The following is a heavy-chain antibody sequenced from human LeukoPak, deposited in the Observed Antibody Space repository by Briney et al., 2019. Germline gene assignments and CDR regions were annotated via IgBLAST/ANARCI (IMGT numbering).Heavy chain of an antibody. J-gene: IGHJ4*02. V-gene: IGHV4-34*01. CDR3: VRYVVVVVAPTEGGYYFDY. CDR2: INHSGST. CDR1: GGSFSGYY. Sequence: PSETLSLTCAVYGGSFSGYYWSWIRQPPGKGLEWIGEINHSGSTNYNPSLKSRVTISVDTSRNQFSLKLSSVTAADTAVYYCVRYVVVVVAPTEGGYYFDYWGQGTLVTVSS. D-gene: IGHD2-15*01.